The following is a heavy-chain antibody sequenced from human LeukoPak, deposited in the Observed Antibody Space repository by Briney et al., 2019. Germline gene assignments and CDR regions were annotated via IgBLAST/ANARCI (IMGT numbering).Heavy chain of an antibody. CDR2: IGIRGDT. CDR1: GFTFSNYD. V-gene: IGHV3-13*01. J-gene: IGHJ3*02. D-gene: IGHD2-8*02. CDR3: ARAARFYGSTGAHAFDI. Sequence: GGSLRLSCVASGFTFSNYDMHWVRQGTEKGLEWVSGIGIRGDTHYPDSVKGRFTTSRENAKNSLYLQMNSLRVGDTAMYYCARAARFYGSTGAHAFDIWGQGTKVTVS.